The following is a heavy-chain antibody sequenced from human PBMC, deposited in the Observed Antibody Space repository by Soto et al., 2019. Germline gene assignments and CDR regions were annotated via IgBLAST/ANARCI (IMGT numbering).Heavy chain of an antibody. CDR3: ARGVRGVIPNWFDP. D-gene: IGHD3-10*01. CDR2: ISSSSSYI. V-gene: IGHV3-21*01. Sequence: EVQLVESGGGLVKPGGSLRLSGAASGFTFSSYSMNWVRQAPGKGLEWVSSISSSSSYIYYADSVKGRFTISRDNAKNSLYLQMNSLRAEDTAVYYCARGVRGVIPNWFDPWGQGTLVTVSS. CDR1: GFTFSSYS. J-gene: IGHJ5*02.